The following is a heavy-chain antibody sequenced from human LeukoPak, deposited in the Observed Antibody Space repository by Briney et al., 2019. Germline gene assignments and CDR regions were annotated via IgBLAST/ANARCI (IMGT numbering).Heavy chain of an antibody. CDR2: ISGSGGST. V-gene: IGHV3-23*01. Sequence: GGSLRLSCAASGFTFSSYAMSWVRQAPGKGLEWVSAISGSGGSTYYADSVKGRFTISRDNSKNTLYLQMNSLRAEDTAVYYCAKEDCSSTSCYIGGYYYYYYGMDVWGQGTTVTVSS. D-gene: IGHD2-2*02. CDR1: GFTFSSYA. J-gene: IGHJ6*02. CDR3: AKEDCSSTSCYIGGYYYYYYGMDV.